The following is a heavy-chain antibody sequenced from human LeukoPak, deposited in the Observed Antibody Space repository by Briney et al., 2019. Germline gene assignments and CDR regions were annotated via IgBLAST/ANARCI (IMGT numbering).Heavy chain of an antibody. V-gene: IGHV3-20*04. J-gene: IGHJ4*02. CDR3: ARGRGAYYFDY. Sequence: GGSLRLSCAASGFTFDDYGMSWVRQAPGKGLEWVAGINWNGGSTGYADSVKGRFTISRDNAKNTLYLQMNSLRAEDTAVYYCARGRGAYYFDYWGQRTLVTVSS. CDR2: INWNGGST. CDR1: GFTFDDYG. D-gene: IGHD3-10*01.